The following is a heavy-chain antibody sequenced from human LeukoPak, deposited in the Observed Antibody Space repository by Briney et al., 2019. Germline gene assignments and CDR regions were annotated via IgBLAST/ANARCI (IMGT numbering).Heavy chain of an antibody. CDR3: AREAVVFTAFYYYYYMDV. D-gene: IGHD6-19*01. CDR1: GGSISSGSYY. J-gene: IGHJ6*03. CDR2: IYTSGST. V-gene: IGHV4-61*02. Sequence: SETLSLTCTVSGGSISSGSYYWSWIRQPAGKGLEWIGRIYTSGSTNYNPSLKSRVTISVDTSKNQFSLKLSSVSAADTAVYYCAREAVVFTAFYYYYYMDVWGKGTTVTVSS.